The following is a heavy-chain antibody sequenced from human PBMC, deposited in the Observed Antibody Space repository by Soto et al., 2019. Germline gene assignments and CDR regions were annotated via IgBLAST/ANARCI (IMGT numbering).Heavy chain of an antibody. CDR2: IIPIFGTA. CDR3: ARSSIMDRGVIDPYYFDY. D-gene: IGHD3-10*01. V-gene: IGHV1-69*06. J-gene: IGHJ4*02. CDR1: GGTFSSYA. Sequence: GASVKVSCKASGGTFSSYAISWVRQAPGQGLEWMGGIIPIFGTANYAQKFQGRVTITADKSTSTAYMELSSLRSEDTAVYYCARSSIMDRGVIDPYYFDYWGQGTLVTGSS.